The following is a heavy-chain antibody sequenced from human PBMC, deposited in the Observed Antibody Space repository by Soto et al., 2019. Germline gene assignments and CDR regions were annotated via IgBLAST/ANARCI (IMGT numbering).Heavy chain of an antibody. Sequence: ASVKVSCKASGGTFSSYAISWVRQAPGQGLEWMGGIIPIFGTANYAQKFQGRVTITADESTSTAYMELSSLRSEDTAVYYCARVFSHARSSWYEGWFDPWGQGALVTVSS. J-gene: IGHJ5*02. CDR3: ARVFSHARSSWYEGWFDP. V-gene: IGHV1-69*13. CDR1: GGTFSSYA. D-gene: IGHD6-13*01. CDR2: IIPIFGTA.